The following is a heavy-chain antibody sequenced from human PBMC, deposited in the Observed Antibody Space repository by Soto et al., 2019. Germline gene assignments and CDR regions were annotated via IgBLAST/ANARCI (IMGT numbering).Heavy chain of an antibody. J-gene: IGHJ6*02. V-gene: IGHV3-48*03. CDR3: AREEQTYYYGMDV. CDR1: GFTFSSYE. CDR2: ISSSGSTI. D-gene: IGHD1-1*01. Sequence: GGSLRLSCAASGFTFSSYEMNWVRQAPGKGLEWVSYISSSGSTIYYADSVKGRFTISIDNAKNSLYLQMNSLRAEDTAFYYCAREEQTYYYGMDVWGQGTTVTVSS.